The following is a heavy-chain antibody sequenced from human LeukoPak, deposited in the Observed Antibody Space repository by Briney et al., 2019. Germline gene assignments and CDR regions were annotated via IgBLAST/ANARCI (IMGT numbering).Heavy chain of an antibody. CDR3: ARDRYESSGWSDAFDI. D-gene: IGHD6-19*01. J-gene: IGHJ3*02. V-gene: IGHV4-39*07. CDR2: IYYSGST. CDR1: GGSISSSNYY. Sequence: SETLSLTCIVSGGSISSSNYYWGWIRQPPGKGLEWIGTIYYSGSTYYNPSLKSRVTISVDTSKNQFSLKLSSVTAADTAVYYCARDRYESSGWSDAFDIWGQGTMVTVSS.